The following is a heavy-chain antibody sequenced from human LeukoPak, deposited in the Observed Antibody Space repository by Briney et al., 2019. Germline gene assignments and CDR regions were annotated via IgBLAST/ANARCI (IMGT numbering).Heavy chain of an antibody. D-gene: IGHD4-23*01. CDR1: GFTFSGYW. CDR3: ARGGTVLTVVAFDI. J-gene: IGHJ3*02. V-gene: IGHV3-21*01. Sequence: GSLRLSCAASGFTFSGYWMSWVRQAPGKGLEWVSSISSSSSYIYYADSVKGRFTISRDNAKNSLYLQMNSLRAEDTAVYYCARGGTVLTVVAFDIWGQGKMVTVFS. CDR2: ISSSSSYI.